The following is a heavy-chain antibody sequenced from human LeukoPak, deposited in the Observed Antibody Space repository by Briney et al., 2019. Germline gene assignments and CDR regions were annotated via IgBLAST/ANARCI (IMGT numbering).Heavy chain of an antibody. Sequence: SETLSLTCAVYGGSFSGYYWSWIRQPPGKGLEWIGETNHSGSTNYNPSLKSRVTISVDTSKNQFSLKLSSVTAADTAVYYCAKGSPFDYWGQGTLVTVSS. CDR3: AKGSPFDY. CDR2: TNHSGST. J-gene: IGHJ4*02. CDR1: GGSFSGYY. V-gene: IGHV4-34*01.